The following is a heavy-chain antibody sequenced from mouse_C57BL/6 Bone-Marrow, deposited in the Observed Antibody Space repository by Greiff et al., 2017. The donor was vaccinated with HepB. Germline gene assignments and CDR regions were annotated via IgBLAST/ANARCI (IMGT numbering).Heavy chain of an antibody. Sequence: QVQLQQSGPGLVQPSQSLSITCTVSGFSFTSYGVHWVRQSPGKGLEWLGVIWRGGSTDYNAAFMSRLSITKDNSKSQVFFKMNSLQADDTAIYYCAKKGSNYGSMDYWGQGTSVTVSS. CDR1: GFSFTSYG. CDR3: AKKGSNYGSMDY. D-gene: IGHD2-5*01. V-gene: IGHV2-5*01. J-gene: IGHJ4*01. CDR2: IWRGGST.